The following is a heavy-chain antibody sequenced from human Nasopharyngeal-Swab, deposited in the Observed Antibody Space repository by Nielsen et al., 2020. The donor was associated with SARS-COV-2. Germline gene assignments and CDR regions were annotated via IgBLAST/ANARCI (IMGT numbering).Heavy chain of an antibody. D-gene: IGHD1-1*01. J-gene: IGHJ6*03. V-gene: IGHV1-8*02. Sequence: VSVKVSCKTSGYIFTDYYIHWVRQATGQGLEWMGWMNPNSGNTGYAQKFQGRVTMTRNTSISTAYMELSSLRSEDTAVYYCARGPIVQLERYYYMDVWGKGTTVTVSS. CDR3: ARGPIVQLERYYYMDV. CDR1: GYIFTDYY. CDR2: MNPNSGNT.